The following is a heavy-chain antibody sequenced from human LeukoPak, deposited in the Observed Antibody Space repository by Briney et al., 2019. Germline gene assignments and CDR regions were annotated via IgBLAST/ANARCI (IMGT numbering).Heavy chain of an antibody. J-gene: IGHJ4*02. Sequence: GGSLRLSCAASGFTFSSYAMSWVRQAPGKGLEWVSAISGSGGSTYYPDSVKGRFTNSRDNSKNTLYLQMNSLRAEDTAVYYCAKVEGIAAAAEFDYWGQGTLVTVSS. CDR1: GFTFSSYA. V-gene: IGHV3-23*01. CDR3: AKVEGIAAAAEFDY. CDR2: ISGSGGST. D-gene: IGHD6-13*01.